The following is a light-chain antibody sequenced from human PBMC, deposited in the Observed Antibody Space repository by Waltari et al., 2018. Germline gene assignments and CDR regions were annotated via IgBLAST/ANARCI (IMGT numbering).Light chain of an antibody. CDR3: QVWDNYSDHWV. J-gene: IGLJ3*02. CDR2: QDT. CDR1: NLGDHY. V-gene: IGLV3-1*01. Sequence: SYELTQTPSVSVSPGQTASIPCPGHNLGDHYVCWYQQTPGHSPVLVIYQDTKRPSGIPERFSGSNSGNMATLTISRVEAGDEADYYCQVWDNYSDHWVFGGGTKLTVL.